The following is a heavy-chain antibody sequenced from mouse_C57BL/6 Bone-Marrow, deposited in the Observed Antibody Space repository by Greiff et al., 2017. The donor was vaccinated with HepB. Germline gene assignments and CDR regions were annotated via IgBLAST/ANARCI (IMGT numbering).Heavy chain of an antibody. CDR1: GYTFTEYT. Sequence: QVQLQQSGAELVKPGASVKLSCKASGYTFTEYTIHWVKQRSGQGLEWIGWFYPGSGSIKYNEKFKDKATLTADKSSSTVYMELSRLTSEDSAVYFCARHEDRYYDYDNYAMDDWGQGTSVTVAS. CDR3: ARHEDRYYDYDNYAMDD. CDR2: FYPGSGSI. J-gene: IGHJ4*01. D-gene: IGHD2-4*01. V-gene: IGHV1-62-2*01.